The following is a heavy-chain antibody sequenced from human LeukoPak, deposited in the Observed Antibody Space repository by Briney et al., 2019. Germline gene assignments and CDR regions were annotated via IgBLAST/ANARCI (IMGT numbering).Heavy chain of an antibody. J-gene: IGHJ4*02. CDR2: IIPIFGTA. CDR3: ARELGMGTPFDY. CDR1: GGTFSSYA. D-gene: IGHD7-27*01. V-gene: IGHV1-69*05. Sequence: SVKVSCKASGGTFSSYAISWVRQAPGQGLEWMGGIIPIFGTANYAQKFQGRVTITTDESTSTAYMELSSLRSEDTAAYYCARELGMGTPFDYWGQGTLVTVSS.